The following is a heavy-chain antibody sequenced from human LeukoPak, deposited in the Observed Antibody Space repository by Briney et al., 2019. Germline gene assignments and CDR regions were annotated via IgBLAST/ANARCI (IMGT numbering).Heavy chain of an antibody. D-gene: IGHD5-24*01. CDR2: ISGSGGSI. Sequence: GGSLRLSCGASGFTFSTYGMSWVRQAPGKGLEWVSAISGSGGSIYYADSVKGRFTISRDNSKNTLYLQMNSLRAEDTAVYYCAKAWENRDGYNFQDLYFDYWGQGTLVTVSS. V-gene: IGHV3-23*01. J-gene: IGHJ4*02. CDR3: AKAWENRDGYNFQDLYFDY. CDR1: GFTFSTYG.